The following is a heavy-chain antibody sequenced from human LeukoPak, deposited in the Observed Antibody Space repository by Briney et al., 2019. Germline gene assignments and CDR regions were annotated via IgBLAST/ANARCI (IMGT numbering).Heavy chain of an antibody. CDR1: GGSFSGYY. CDR2: INHSGST. D-gene: IGHD6-19*01. CDR3: ARGRIAVAGGYFQH. J-gene: IGHJ1*01. Sequence: PSETLSLTCAVYGGSFSGYYWSRIRQPPGKGLEWIGEINHSGSTNYNPSLKSRVTISVDTSKNQFSLKLSSVTAADTAVYYCARGRIAVAGGYFQHWGQGTLVTVSS. V-gene: IGHV4-34*01.